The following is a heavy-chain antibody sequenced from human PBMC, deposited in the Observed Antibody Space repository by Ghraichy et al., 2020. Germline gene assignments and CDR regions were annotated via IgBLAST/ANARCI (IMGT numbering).Heavy chain of an antibody. CDR1: GFSLSTSGVG. D-gene: IGHD2-8*01. CDR2: IYWDDDK. V-gene: IGHV2-5*02. J-gene: IGHJ4*02. CDR3: AHRRPDQRANVVFYYFDY. Sequence: SGPTLVKPTQTLTLTCTFSGFSLSTSGVGVGWIRQPPGKALEWLALIYWDDDKRYSPSLKSRLTITKDTSKNQVVLTMTNMDPVDTATYYCAHRRPDQRANVVFYYFDYWGQGTLVTVSS.